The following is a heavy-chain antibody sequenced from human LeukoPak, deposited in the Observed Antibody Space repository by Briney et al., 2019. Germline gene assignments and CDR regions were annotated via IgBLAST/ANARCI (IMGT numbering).Heavy chain of an antibody. CDR2: IYYSGST. CDR3: ARHVPLVPAPNFDY. V-gene: IGHV4-39*01. J-gene: IGHJ4*02. CDR1: GGSISSSNYC. D-gene: IGHD2-15*01. Sequence: SETLSLTCTVSGGSISSSNYCWGWIRQPPGKGLEWIGSIYYSGSTYYNPSLKSRVTMSVATSKNQCTLNLTSATAAHTAVYYCARHVPLVPAPNFDYCGEGTLVTVSS.